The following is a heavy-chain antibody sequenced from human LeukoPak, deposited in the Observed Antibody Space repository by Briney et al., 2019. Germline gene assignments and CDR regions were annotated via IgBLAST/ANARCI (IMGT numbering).Heavy chain of an antibody. V-gene: IGHV3-74*01. CDR1: GFTFNDYW. CDR2: INTDGTFT. CDR3: AREAKVGGALQY. D-gene: IGHD1-26*01. Sequence: GGSLRLSCETSGFTFNDYWMHWVRQAPGKGLEWVSRINTDGTFTRYPDSVQGRFTIPRDTAKNTLLLQMNSLRAEDTAVYYCAREAKVGGALQYWGQGTLVTVSS. J-gene: IGHJ4*02.